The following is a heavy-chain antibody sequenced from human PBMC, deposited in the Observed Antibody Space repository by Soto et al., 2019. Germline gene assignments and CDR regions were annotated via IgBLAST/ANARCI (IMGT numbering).Heavy chain of an antibody. CDR1: GGTFSSYA. CDR2: IIPIFGTA. V-gene: IGHV1-69*13. D-gene: IGHD3-10*01. Sequence: ASVKVSCKASGGTFSSYAISWVRQAPGQGLEWMGGIIPIFGTANYAQKFQGRVTITADESTSTAYMELSSLRSEDTAVYYCAIMVRGVIYVDYWGQGTLVTVSS. J-gene: IGHJ4*02. CDR3: AIMVRGVIYVDY.